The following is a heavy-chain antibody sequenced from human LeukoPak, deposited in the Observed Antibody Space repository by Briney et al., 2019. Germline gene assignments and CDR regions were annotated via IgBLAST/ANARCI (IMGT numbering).Heavy chain of an antibody. CDR2: VDPHDSRP. CDR1: GYSFTTYS. CDR3: GRKSDAKAANY. J-gene: IGHJ4*02. Sequence: GESLNTSCKAPGYSFTTYSIGWVRQLHGKGLEWMGIVDPHDSRPNYSPSFTGYVTFSVDISINTAYLQWNSLRGSHSAIYCCGRKSDAKAANYWGQGTLVTVSS. V-gene: IGHV5-51*01.